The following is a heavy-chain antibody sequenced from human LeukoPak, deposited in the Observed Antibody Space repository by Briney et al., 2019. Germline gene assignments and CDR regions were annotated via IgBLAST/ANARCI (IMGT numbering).Heavy chain of an antibody. V-gene: IGHV1-8*01. Sequence: ASVKVSCKASEYTFTSYDINWVRQATGQGLEWMGWMNPNRGNTGYAQKFQGRATMISNTSISTAYMELSSLRSEDTAVYYCATLRYFDWLQGSYYFDYWGQGTLVTVSS. CDR2: MNPNRGNT. D-gene: IGHD3-9*01. CDR3: ATLRYFDWLQGSYYFDY. J-gene: IGHJ4*02. CDR1: EYTFTSYD.